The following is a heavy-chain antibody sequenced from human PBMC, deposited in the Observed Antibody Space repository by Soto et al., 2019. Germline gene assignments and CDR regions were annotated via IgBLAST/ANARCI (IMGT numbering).Heavy chain of an antibody. J-gene: IGHJ5*02. CDR1: GYTLSNYG. V-gene: IGHV1-18*01. Sequence: QVQLVQSGGEVKRPGASVKVSCKTSGYTLSNYGITWVRQAPGQPLEWLGWISLYSDGTNYAQKFQGRVSMTTDTSTTTAYMELRSLRSDDTAVYYCARVVPGAEAWSGPWGQGTLVTVSS. CDR3: ARVVPGAEAWSGP. CDR2: ISLYSDGT. D-gene: IGHD2-2*01.